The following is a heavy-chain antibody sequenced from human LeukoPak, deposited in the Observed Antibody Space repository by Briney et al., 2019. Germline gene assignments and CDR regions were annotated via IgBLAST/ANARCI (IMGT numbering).Heavy chain of an antibody. CDR3: ARTGDIAAAVTYYYYMDV. J-gene: IGHJ6*03. V-gene: IGHV3-30-3*01. CDR1: GFTFSSYA. Sequence: GGSLRLSCAASGFTFSSYAMHWVRQAPGKGLEWVAVISYDGSNKYYADSVKGRFTISRDNSKNTLYLQMNSLRAEDTAVYYCARTGDIAAAVTYYYYMDVWGKGTTVTVSS. CDR2: ISYDGSNK. D-gene: IGHD6-13*01.